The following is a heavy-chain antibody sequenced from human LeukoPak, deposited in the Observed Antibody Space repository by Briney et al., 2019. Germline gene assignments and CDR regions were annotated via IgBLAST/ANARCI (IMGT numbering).Heavy chain of an antibody. J-gene: IGHJ6*02. V-gene: IGHV4-38-2*02. D-gene: IGHD1-1*01. Sequence: PSETLSLTCTVSGYSISSGYYWGWIRQPPGKGLEWIGSIYHSGSTYYNPSLKSRVTISVDTSKNQFSLKLNSVTAADAAVYYCATLDPQSPRYRGYGMDVWGQGTTVTVSS. CDR3: ATLDPQSPRYRGYGMDV. CDR2: IYHSGST. CDR1: GYSISSGYY.